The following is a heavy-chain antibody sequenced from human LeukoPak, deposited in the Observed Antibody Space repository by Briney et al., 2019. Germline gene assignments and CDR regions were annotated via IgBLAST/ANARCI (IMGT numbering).Heavy chain of an antibody. J-gene: IGHJ5*02. CDR3: ARGSSWFDGEYNWFDP. CDR1: GYTFTSYD. Sequence: ASVKVSCKASGYTFTSYDINWVRQATGQGLEWMGWMNPNSGNTGYAQKFQGRVTMTRNTSISTAYMELSSLRSEDTAVYYCARGSSWFDGEYNWFDPWGQGTLVTVSS. CDR2: MNPNSGNT. D-gene: IGHD6-13*01. V-gene: IGHV1-8*01.